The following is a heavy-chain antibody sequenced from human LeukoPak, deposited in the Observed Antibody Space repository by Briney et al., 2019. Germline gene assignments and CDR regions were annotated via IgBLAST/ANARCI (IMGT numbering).Heavy chain of an antibody. V-gene: IGHV1-2*02. Sequence: ASVKVSCKASGYTFTGPYIHWTRQAPGQGPEWMGWINPNGGGTKYAQKFQGRVTVTRDTSTSTAYMELSGLRTDDTATYYCARVEYCTKGVCINYDLWGQGTLVTVSS. CDR2: INPNGGGT. CDR3: ARVEYCTKGVCINYDL. D-gene: IGHD2-8*01. CDR1: GYTFTGPY. J-gene: IGHJ4*02.